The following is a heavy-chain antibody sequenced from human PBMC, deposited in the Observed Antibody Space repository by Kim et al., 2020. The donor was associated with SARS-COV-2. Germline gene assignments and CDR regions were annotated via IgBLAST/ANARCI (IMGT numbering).Heavy chain of an antibody. Sequence: LKSRVTISVATSKNQFSLKLSSVTAADTAVYYCARGGWELLRSYYYGMDVWGQGTTVTVSS. CDR3: ARGGWELLRSYYYGMDV. J-gene: IGHJ6*02. V-gene: IGHV4-59*09. D-gene: IGHD1-26*01.